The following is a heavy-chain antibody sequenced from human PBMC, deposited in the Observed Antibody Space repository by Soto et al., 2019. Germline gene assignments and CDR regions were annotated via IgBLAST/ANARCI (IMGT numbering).Heavy chain of an antibody. Sequence: SXKVSFKASGYTXTTYDSNLVRQATGQGLEWIGWMNPNSCKTGYAKKLQDRITFRRDTSITTADMELSSLTSYDTAIYFCVRYDVAATYWGQGKQVTVS. J-gene: IGHJ4*02. CDR3: VRYDVAATY. CDR2: MNPNSCKT. D-gene: IGHD3-16*01. V-gene: IGHV1-8*03. CDR1: GYTXTTYD.